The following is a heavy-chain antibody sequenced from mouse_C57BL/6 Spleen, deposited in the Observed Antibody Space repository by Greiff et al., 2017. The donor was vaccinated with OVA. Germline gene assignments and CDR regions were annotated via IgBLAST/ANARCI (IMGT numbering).Heavy chain of an antibody. Sequence: QVQLQQSGAELVKPGASVKISCKASGYAFSSYWMNWVKQRPGKGLEWIGQIYPGDGDTNYNGKFKGKATLTADKSSSTAYMQLSSLTSEDSAVYFCARTTTVVDYYYAMDDWGQGTSVTVSS. D-gene: IGHD1-1*01. CDR1: GYAFSSYW. J-gene: IGHJ4*01. V-gene: IGHV1-80*01. CDR3: ARTTTVVDYYYAMDD. CDR2: IYPGDGDT.